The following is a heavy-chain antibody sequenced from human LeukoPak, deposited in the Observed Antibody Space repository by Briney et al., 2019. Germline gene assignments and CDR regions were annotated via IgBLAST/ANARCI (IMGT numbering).Heavy chain of an antibody. J-gene: IGHJ5*02. CDR1: GGSISSGGYS. CDR3: ARDAVT. CDR2: IYHSGST. Sequence: SETLSLTCAVSGGSISSGGYSWSWIRQPPGKGPEWIGYIYHSGSTYYNPSLKSRVTISVDRSKNQFSLKLSSVTAADTAVYYCARDAVTWGQGTLVTVSS. D-gene: IGHD6-19*01. V-gene: IGHV4-30-2*01.